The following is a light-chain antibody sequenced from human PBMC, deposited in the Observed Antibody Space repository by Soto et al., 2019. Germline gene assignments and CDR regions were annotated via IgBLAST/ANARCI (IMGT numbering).Light chain of an antibody. J-gene: IGLJ2*01. CDR2: DTS. Sequence: QAVVTQEPSLTVSPGGTVTLTCASSTGAVTSGHYPYWFQQKPGQAPRTLIYDTSNKHSWTPARFSGSLLGDKAALTLSGAQPEEEADYYCLLSYDGARFVLFGGGTKLTVL. V-gene: IGLV7-46*01. CDR3: LLSYDGARFVL. CDR1: TGAVTSGHY.